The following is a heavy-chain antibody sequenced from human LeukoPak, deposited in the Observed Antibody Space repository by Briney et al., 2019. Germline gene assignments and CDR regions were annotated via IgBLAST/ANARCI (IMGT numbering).Heavy chain of an antibody. CDR3: ARGVEPLAANTLAY. D-gene: IGHD1-14*01. J-gene: IGHJ4*02. V-gene: IGHV3-53*01. CDR1: GFTVITND. Sequence: GGSLRLSCSASGFTVITNDMTWVRQAPGEGLEWVSVLYSDGNIEYADSVQGRFTSAIDNSKNTLYLEMNSLSPDDTAVYYCARGVEPLAANTLAYWGQGTLVTVS. CDR2: LYSDGNI.